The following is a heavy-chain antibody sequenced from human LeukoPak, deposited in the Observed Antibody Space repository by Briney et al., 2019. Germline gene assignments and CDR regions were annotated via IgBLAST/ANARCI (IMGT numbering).Heavy chain of an antibody. CDR3: AAAGYDSSGYRSD. D-gene: IGHD3-22*01. V-gene: IGHV1-58*02. CDR1: GFTFTSSA. Sequence: GTSVKVSYKASGFTFTSSAMQWVRQARGQRLEWIGWIVVGSGNTNYARKFQERVTITRDMSTSTAYMELSSLRSEDTAVYYCAAAGYDSSGYRSDWGQGTLVTVSS. CDR2: IVVGSGNT. J-gene: IGHJ4*02.